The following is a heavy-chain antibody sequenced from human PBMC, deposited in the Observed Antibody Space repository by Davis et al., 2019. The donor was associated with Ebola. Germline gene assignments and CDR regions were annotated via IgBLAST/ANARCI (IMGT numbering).Heavy chain of an antibody. Sequence: AASVKVSCKASGYTFTSYGISWVRQAPGQGLEWMGRIIPILGIANYAQKFQGRVTITADKSTSTAYMELSSLRSEDTAVYYCAREKIVGATPVAVGFDYWGQGTLVTVSS. V-gene: IGHV1-69*04. D-gene: IGHD1-26*01. CDR2: IIPILGIA. J-gene: IGHJ4*02. CDR1: GYTFTSYG. CDR3: AREKIVGATPVAVGFDY.